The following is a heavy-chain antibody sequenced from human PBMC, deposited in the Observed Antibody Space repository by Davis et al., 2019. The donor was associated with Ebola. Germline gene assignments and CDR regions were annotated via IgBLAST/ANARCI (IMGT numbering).Heavy chain of an antibody. CDR1: GFTFSNAW. J-gene: IGHJ4*02. Sequence: PGGSLRLSCAASGFTFSNAWMSWVRQAPGKGLEWVGRIKSKTDGGTTDYAAPVQGRFTISRDDSRNTLYLRINSLKTEDTAVYYCIRHSGSQWFWGQGTLVTVSS. V-gene: IGHV3-15*01. CDR3: IRHSGSQWF. D-gene: IGHD1-26*01. CDR2: IKSKTDGGTT.